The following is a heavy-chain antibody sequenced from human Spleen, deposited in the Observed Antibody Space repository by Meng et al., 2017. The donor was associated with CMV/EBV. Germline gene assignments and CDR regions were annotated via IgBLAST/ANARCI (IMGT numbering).Heavy chain of an antibody. J-gene: IGHJ3*02. V-gene: IGHV4-59*01. CDR3: ARSNAFDI. CDR2: IFHNGNT. CDR1: GGSFSGYY. Sequence: SQTLSLTCAVYGGSFSGYYWNWIRQPPGKGLEWIGYIFHNGNTDYNPSLKSRVTISLDTSKNQFSLKLNSVTAAGTAMYYCARSNAFDILGQGTMVTVSS. D-gene: IGHD6-6*01.